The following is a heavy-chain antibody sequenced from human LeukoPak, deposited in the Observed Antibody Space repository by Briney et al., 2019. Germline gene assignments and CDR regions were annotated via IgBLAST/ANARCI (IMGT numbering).Heavy chain of an antibody. CDR1: KFTFSSYT. D-gene: IGHD3-10*01. Sequence: GGSLRLSCAASKFTFSSYTMHWVRQAPGKGLEWVAVISYDAINKFYADSVKGRFTISRDNAKNSLYLQMNSLRAEDTAVYYCARIGNLGRLWFGESSSYYYYYMDVWGKGTTVTVSS. CDR3: ARIGNLGRLWFGESSSYYYYYMDV. CDR2: ISYDAINK. J-gene: IGHJ6*03. V-gene: IGHV3-30*04.